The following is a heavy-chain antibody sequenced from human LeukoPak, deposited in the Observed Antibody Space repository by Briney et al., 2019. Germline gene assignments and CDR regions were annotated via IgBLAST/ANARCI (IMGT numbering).Heavy chain of an antibody. CDR2: IGANGAGT. Sequence: PGGSLRLSCAASGFTFSDYYMSWIRQAPGRGLEWVAAIGANGAGTHYADSVKGRFTISSDISKNTLYLQMNTLRGDDTAVYYCARPLLSVPGTRWFDPWGQGTLVTVAS. V-gene: IGHV3-23*01. J-gene: IGHJ5*02. CDR1: GFTFSDYY. D-gene: IGHD6-13*01. CDR3: ARPLLSVPGTRWFDP.